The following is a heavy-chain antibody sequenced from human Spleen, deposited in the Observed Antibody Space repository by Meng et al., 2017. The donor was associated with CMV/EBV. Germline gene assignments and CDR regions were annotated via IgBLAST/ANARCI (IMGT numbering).Heavy chain of an antibody. J-gene: IGHJ4*02. CDR1: GFTVSSDY. CDR2: ITTSGSSK. D-gene: IGHD2-21*02. Sequence: GGSLRLSCAASGFTVSSDYMAWVRQAPGKGLEWVSSITTSGSSKYYAGSVKGRFTISRDNAKNSLYLQMNSLTVEDTAFYYCARESSTAPFDYWGQGTLVTVSS. CDR3: ARESSTAPFDY. V-gene: IGHV3-21*01.